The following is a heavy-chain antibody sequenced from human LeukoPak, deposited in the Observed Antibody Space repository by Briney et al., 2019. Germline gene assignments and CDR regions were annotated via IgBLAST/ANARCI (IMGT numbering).Heavy chain of an antibody. CDR2: TYSGGNT. CDR1: GFAINNNY. Sequence: GGSLRLSCAASGFAINNNYMSWVRQAPGKGLEWVSGTYSGGNTYYADSVKGRITISRDNSKNTLYLQMNSLRAEDTATYYCAREVVVSAAMTDYNYGMDVWGQGTTVTVSS. J-gene: IGHJ6*02. V-gene: IGHV3-53*01. CDR3: AREVVVSAAMTDYNYGMDV. D-gene: IGHD2-2*01.